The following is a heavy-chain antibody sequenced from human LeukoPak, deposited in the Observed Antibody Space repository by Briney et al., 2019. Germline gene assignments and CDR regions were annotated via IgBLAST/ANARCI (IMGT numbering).Heavy chain of an antibody. CDR3: AKSRVVVITTGIDY. V-gene: IGHV3-30-3*02. CDR1: EFAFTGHS. D-gene: IGHD3-22*01. CDR2: VSNDGKTI. J-gene: IGHJ4*02. Sequence: GSLRLSCVASEFAFTGHSMHWVRQAPGKGLEWVAVVSNDGKTIFYADSVKGRFTISRDNSKNTLYLQMNSLRAEDTAVYYCAKSRVVVITTGIDYWGQGTLVTVSS.